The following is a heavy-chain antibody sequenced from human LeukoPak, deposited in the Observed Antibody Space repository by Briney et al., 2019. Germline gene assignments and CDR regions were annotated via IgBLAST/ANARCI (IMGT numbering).Heavy chain of an antibody. CDR3: ASDYYDSSGYPGDAFDI. V-gene: IGHV4-59*01. J-gene: IGHJ3*02. CDR2: IYYSGST. CDR1: GGSISSYY. D-gene: IGHD3-22*01. Sequence: SETLSLTCTVSGGSISSYYWSWIRQPPGKGLEWIGYIYYSGSTNYNPSLKSRVTISVDTSKIQFSLKLSSVTAADTAVYYCASDYYDSSGYPGDAFDIWGQGTMVTVSS.